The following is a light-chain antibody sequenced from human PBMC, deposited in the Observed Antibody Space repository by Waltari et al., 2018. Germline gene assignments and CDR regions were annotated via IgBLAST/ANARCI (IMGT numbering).Light chain of an antibody. V-gene: IGKV3-20*01. J-gene: IGKJ1*01. CDR1: QSISSF. CDR2: GAS. Sequence: LVLTQSPCTLSLSPGERATFPCSASQSISSFLVWYQHKPGQAPRLLIFGASTRTTGIPDRSSDSGSGTDYNLTNSKVEPEDVAVYYGEHKVRLPGKIGEGTKVEIK. CDR3: EHKVRLPGK.